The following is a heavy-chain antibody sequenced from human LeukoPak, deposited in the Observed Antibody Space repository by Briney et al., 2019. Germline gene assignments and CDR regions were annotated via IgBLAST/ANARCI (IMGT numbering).Heavy chain of an antibody. D-gene: IGHD2-2*01. CDR3: TRGTTSWYYPFFDH. J-gene: IGHJ4*02. CDR1: GFTFDDYA. Sequence: GGSLRLSCVVSGFTFDDYAMHWVRQIPGKGLDWISGISWNGDNTVYADSVKGRFTISRDSAKNSLYLQMNSLRVEGTALYFCTRGTTSWYYPFFDHWGQGALVIVSS. CDR2: ISWNGDNT. V-gene: IGHV3-9*01.